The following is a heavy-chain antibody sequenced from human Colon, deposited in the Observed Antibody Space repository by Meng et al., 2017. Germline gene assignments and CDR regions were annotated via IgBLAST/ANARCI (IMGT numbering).Heavy chain of an antibody. J-gene: IGHJ4*02. D-gene: IGHD1-26*01. Sequence: QVQLQASGPGLVKPSQTLSLTCTVSGGSISTGGYYWSWIRQLPGKGLEWIGYIYYSGSTYYNPSLRSLVSISVDTSKNQFSLRLTSVTAAGTAVYYCARVRRSGDDFDYWGQGTLVTVSS. CDR2: IYYSGST. V-gene: IGHV4-31*01. CDR3: ARVRRSGDDFDY. CDR1: GGSISTGGYY.